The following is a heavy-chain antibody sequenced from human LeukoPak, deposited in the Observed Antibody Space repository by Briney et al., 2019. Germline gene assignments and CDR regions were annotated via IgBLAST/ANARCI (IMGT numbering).Heavy chain of an antibody. Sequence: PGGSLRLSCITSGFNFRRYNMAWVRQAPGKGLEWLATFAWDESAIEYTDSVRGRFTTSRDNAKNSVHLQMTGLRAEDTAVYFCVTEYWYRFDYWGQGLLVTVSS. CDR2: FAWDESAI. CDR3: VTEYWYRFDY. J-gene: IGHJ4*02. CDR1: GFNFRRYN. V-gene: IGHV3-7*01. D-gene: IGHD6-13*01.